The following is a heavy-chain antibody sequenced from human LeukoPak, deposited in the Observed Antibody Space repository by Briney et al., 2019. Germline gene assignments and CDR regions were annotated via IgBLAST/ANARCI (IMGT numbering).Heavy chain of an antibody. D-gene: IGHD2-15*01. Sequence: PGGSLRLSCAAPGFTFSSYAMSWVRQAPGEGLQWVSGIRGSGRGTYYADSVRGRFTISRDNSKNTLYLQINSLRAEDTAVYLCAKNKSPPAGGMLEAAYHFVFGGPGTRVPVPS. J-gene: IGHJ4*02. V-gene: IGHV3-23*01. CDR3: AKNKSPPAGGMLEAAYHFVF. CDR2: IRGSGRGT. CDR1: GFTFSSYA.